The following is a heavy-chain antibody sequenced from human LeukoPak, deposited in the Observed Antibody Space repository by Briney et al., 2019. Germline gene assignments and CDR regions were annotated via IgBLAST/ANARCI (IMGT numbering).Heavy chain of an antibody. Sequence: SETLSLTCTVSVGSISSYYWSWIRQPPGKGLEWIGYIYYSGSTNYNPSLKSRVTISVDTSKNQLPLKLSSVTAADTAVYYCASHYYGSGSLFDYWGQGTLVTVSS. CDR3: ASHYYGSGSLFDY. D-gene: IGHD3-10*01. CDR2: IYYSGST. V-gene: IGHV4-59*08. J-gene: IGHJ4*02. CDR1: VGSISSYY.